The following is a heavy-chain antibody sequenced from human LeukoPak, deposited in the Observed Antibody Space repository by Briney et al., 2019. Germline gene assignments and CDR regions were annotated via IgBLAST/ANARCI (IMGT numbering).Heavy chain of an antibody. CDR1: GFIFSNYI. J-gene: IGHJ4*02. Sequence: GGSLRLSCAASGFIFSNYIMNWVRQAPGKGLEWVSSITNSSRYTYYADSVRGRFTISRDNAKNSLYLQMNSLGAEDTAVYYCARSYEGSGFSDWGQGTLVTVSS. V-gene: IGHV3-21*01. D-gene: IGHD3-3*01. CDR3: ARSYEGSGFSD. CDR2: ITNSSRYT.